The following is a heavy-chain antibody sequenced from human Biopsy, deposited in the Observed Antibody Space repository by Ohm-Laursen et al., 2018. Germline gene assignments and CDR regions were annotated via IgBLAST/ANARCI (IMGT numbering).Heavy chain of an antibody. J-gene: IGHJ4*02. CDR3: ARGDVTGDNFGYRLFDY. CDR2: INHIGNT. V-gene: IGHV4-34*01. D-gene: IGHD5-18*01. Sequence: SDTLSLTCSVSGASVKTFGYFWTWIRQAPGKGLEWIAEINHIGNTNYNPSLKSRVTISVDTSKKQFSLKLSSVTAADTAVYYCARGDVTGDNFGYRLFDYWGRGTLVTVSS. CDR1: GASVKTFGYF.